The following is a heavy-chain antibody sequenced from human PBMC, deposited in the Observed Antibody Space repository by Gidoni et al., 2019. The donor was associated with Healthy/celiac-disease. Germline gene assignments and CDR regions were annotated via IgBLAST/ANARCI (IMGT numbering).Heavy chain of an antibody. CDR2: ISYDGSNK. CDR1: GFTFSSYA. V-gene: IGHV3-30-3*01. Sequence: QVQLVESGGGVVQPGRSLRLSCAASGFTFSSYAMHWVRQAPGKGLEWVAVISYDGSNKYYADSVKGRFTISRDNSKNTLYLQMNSLRAEDTAVYYCARVGRSSGWYRERIDYWGQGTLVTVSS. J-gene: IGHJ4*02. CDR3: ARVGRSSGWYRERIDY. D-gene: IGHD6-19*01.